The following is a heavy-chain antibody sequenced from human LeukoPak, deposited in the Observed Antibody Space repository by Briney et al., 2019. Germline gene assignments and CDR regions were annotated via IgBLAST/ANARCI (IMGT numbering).Heavy chain of an antibody. D-gene: IGHD2-2*01. CDR1: GFTFSSYS. Sequence: GESLKISCAASGFTFSSYSMNWVRQAPGKGLEWVSSISSSSSYIYYADSVKGRFTISRDNAKNPLYLQMNSLRAEDTAVYYCALYCSSTSCSPFDYWGQGTLVTVSS. CDR2: ISSSSSYI. V-gene: IGHV3-21*01. J-gene: IGHJ4*02. CDR3: ALYCSSTSCSPFDY.